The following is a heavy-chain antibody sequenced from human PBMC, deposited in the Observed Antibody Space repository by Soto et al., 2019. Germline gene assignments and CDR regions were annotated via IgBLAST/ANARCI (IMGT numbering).Heavy chain of an antibody. D-gene: IGHD3-9*01. CDR2: IYYSGST. J-gene: IGHJ4*02. Sequence: PSETLSLTCTVSGGSISSGGYYWSWIRQHPGKGLEWIGYIYYSGSTYYNPSLKSRVTISVDTSKNQFSLKLSSVTAADTAVYYCASSLYYDILTGYYFEWHYFDYWGQGTLVTVSS. CDR1: GGSISSGGYY. CDR3: ASSLYYDILTGYYFEWHYFDY. V-gene: IGHV4-31*03.